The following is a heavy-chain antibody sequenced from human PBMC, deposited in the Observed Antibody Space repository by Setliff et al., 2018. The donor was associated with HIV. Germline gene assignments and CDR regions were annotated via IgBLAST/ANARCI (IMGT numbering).Heavy chain of an antibody. CDR1: GFTFSSFE. J-gene: IGHJ5*02. V-gene: IGHV3-9*01. Sequence: LRLSCAASGFTFSSFEMNWVRQVPGKGLEWVAGISWNRAYIAYGDSVRGRFTISRDNARTSLYLEMSSLRAEDTAVYLCANLWEMGAWGQGTLVTVSS. D-gene: IGHD1-26*01. CDR3: ANLWEMGA. CDR2: ISWNRAYI.